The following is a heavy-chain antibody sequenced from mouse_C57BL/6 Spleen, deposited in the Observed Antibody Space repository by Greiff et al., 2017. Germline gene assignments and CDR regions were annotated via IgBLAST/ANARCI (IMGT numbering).Heavy chain of an antibody. CDR1: GYAFSSSW. V-gene: IGHV1-82*01. J-gene: IGHJ3*01. CDR2: IYPGDGDT. CDR3: LTGAFAY. D-gene: IGHD4-1*01. Sequence: QVQLKESGPELVKPGASVKISCKASGYAFSSSWMNWVKQRPGKGLEWIGRIYPGDGDTNYNGKFKGKATLTADKASSTAYMQLSSLTSEDSAVYFCLTGAFAYWGQGTLVTVSA.